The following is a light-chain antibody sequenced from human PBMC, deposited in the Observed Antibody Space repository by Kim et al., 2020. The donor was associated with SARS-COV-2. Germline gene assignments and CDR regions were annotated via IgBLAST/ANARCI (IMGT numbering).Light chain of an antibody. Sequence: VSPGQTASIICSGDKLGDKYASWYQQKPGQSPVVVIYQGKNRPSGIPERFSGSSSGNTATLTISETQAMDEADDYCQAWDSNTVVFGGGTRLTVL. CDR2: QGK. V-gene: IGLV3-1*01. CDR1: KLGDKY. CDR3: QAWDSNTVV. J-gene: IGLJ2*01.